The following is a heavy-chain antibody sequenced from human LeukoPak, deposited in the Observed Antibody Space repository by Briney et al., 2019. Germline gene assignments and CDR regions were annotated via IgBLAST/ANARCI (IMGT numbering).Heavy chain of an antibody. D-gene: IGHD1-26*01. J-gene: IGHJ4*02. CDR3: ARDLSFGSGSYYHYFDC. CDR1: GGSISNYY. V-gene: IGHV4-59*01. Sequence: SETLSLTCTVSGGSISNYYWSWIRQPPGKGLEWIGYIYYSGSTNYNPSLKSRVTISVDTSKNQFSLKLSSVTAADTAVYYCARDLSFGSGSYYHYFDCWGQGTLVTVSS. CDR2: IYYSGST.